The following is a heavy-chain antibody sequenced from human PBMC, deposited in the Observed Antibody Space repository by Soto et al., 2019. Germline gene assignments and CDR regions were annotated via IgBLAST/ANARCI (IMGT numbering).Heavy chain of an antibody. J-gene: IGHJ6*02. CDR2: ISGSGGST. D-gene: IGHD3-3*01. CDR3: AKDHNYYDFWSGSHKYYYYGMDV. Sequence: GGSLRLSCAASGFTFGSYAMSWVRQAPGKGLEWVSAISGSGGSTYYADSVKGRFTISRDNSKNTLYLQMNSLRAEDTAVYYCAKDHNYYDFWSGSHKYYYYGMDVWGQGTTVTVSS. V-gene: IGHV3-23*01. CDR1: GFTFGSYA.